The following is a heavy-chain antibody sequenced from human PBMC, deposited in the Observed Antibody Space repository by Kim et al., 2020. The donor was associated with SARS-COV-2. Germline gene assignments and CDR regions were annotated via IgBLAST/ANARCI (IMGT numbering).Heavy chain of an antibody. V-gene: IGHV2-70*11. J-gene: IGHJ4*02. CDR2: IDWDDDK. CDR3: ARVHIAAAGTTKFDY. D-gene: IGHD6-13*01. Sequence: SGPTLVTPTQTLTLTCTFSGFSLSTSGMCVSWIRQPPGKALEWLARIDWDDDKYYSTSLKTRLTISKDTSKNQVVLTMTNMDPVDTATYYCARVHIAAAGTTKFDYWGQRTLVTVSS. CDR1: GFSLSTSGMC.